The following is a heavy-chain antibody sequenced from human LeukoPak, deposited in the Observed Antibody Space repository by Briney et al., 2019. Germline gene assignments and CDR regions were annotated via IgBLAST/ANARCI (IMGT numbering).Heavy chain of an antibody. Sequence: GGSLRLSCAASGFIVSSNYMSWVRQAPGRGLEWVSTLYRGVSITYADSVKGRFTISRDNSKNTLYLQMNSLRVEDTAVYYCARDQGAVAGPDYWGQGTLVTVSS. V-gene: IGHV3-53*01. CDR3: ARDQGAVAGPDY. CDR1: GFIVSSNY. CDR2: LYRGVSI. J-gene: IGHJ4*02. D-gene: IGHD6-19*01.